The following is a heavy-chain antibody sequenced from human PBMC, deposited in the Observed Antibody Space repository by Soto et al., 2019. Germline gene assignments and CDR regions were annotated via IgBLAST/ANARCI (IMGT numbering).Heavy chain of an antibody. CDR1: GGSISSGGYY. V-gene: IGHV4-31*03. J-gene: IGHJ6*03. CDR2: IYYSGST. D-gene: IGHD6-13*01. Sequence: QVQLQESGPGLVKPSQTLSLTCTVSGGSISSGGYYWSWIRQHPGKGLEWIGYIYYSGSTYYNPSLKSRVTISVDTSKNQFSLKLSSVTAADTAVYYCARGRRRAAAGKDYYCYYYMDVWGKGTTVTVSS. CDR3: ARGRRRAAAGKDYYCYYYMDV.